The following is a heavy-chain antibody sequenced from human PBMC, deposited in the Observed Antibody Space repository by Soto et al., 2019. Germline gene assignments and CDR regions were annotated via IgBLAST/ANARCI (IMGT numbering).Heavy chain of an antibody. D-gene: IGHD6-19*01. CDR2: IKSDGSGT. V-gene: IGHV3-74*01. J-gene: IGHJ4*02. CDR1: GFTFSSQW. CDR3: AREIAVAGTIDY. Sequence: GGSLRLSCAASGFTFSSQWMHWVRQAPGKGLVWVSRIKSDGSGTIYADSVKGRFTISRDNAKNTVYLQLNSLRAEDTAVYFCAREIAVAGTIDYWGQGTQVTVSS.